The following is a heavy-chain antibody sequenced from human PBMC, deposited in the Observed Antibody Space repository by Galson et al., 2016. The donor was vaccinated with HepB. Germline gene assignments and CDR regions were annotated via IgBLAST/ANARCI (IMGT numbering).Heavy chain of an antibody. CDR2: IKQDGSEK. J-gene: IGHJ4*02. Sequence: SLRLSCAASGFTFSSYWMSWVRQAPGKGLEWLANIKQDGSEKYYVDSVRGRFTISRDNAINSLYLHMSSLRAEDTALYYCTRTISATAGIDWGQGTLVTVSS. CDR1: GFTFSSYW. D-gene: IGHD6-13*01. V-gene: IGHV3-7*04. CDR3: TRTISATAGID.